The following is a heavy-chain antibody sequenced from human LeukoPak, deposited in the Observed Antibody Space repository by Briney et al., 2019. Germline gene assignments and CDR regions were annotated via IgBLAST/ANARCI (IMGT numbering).Heavy chain of an antibody. J-gene: IGHJ4*02. CDR1: GFTFSSYA. D-gene: IGHD3-22*01. CDR3: AKPRRDRNYDSSGYPSYFDY. V-gene: IGHV3-23*01. Sequence: GGSLRLSCAASGFTFSSYAMSWGRQAPGRGLEWVSAISGSGGGTYYADSVKGRFTISRDNSKNTLYLQMNSLRAEDTAVYYCAKPRRDRNYDSSGYPSYFDYWGQGTLVTVSS. CDR2: ISGSGGGT.